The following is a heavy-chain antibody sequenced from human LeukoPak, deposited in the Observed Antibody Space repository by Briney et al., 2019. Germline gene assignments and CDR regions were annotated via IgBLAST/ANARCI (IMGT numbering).Heavy chain of an antibody. CDR2: IIPIFGTA. J-gene: IGHJ6*03. Sequence: SVKVSCKASGGTFSSYAISWVRQAPGKGLEWMGGIIPIFGTANYAQKFQGRVTITTDESTSTAYMELSSLRSEDTAVYYCSTARRGGLSYYYMDVWGKGTTVTVSS. CDR1: GGTFSSYA. V-gene: IGHV1-69*05. CDR3: STARRGGLSYYYMDV.